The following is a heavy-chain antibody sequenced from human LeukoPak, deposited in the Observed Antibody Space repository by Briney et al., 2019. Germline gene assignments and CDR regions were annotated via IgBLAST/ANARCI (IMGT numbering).Heavy chain of an antibody. J-gene: IGHJ5*02. Sequence: PSETLSLTCAVYGGSFSGYYWSWIRQPPGKGLEWIGEINHSGSTNYNPSLKSRVTISVDTSKNQFSLKLSSVTAADTAVYYCAREFSYLWFGRRAKNWFDPWGQGILVTVSS. V-gene: IGHV4-34*01. CDR2: INHSGST. CDR3: AREFSYLWFGRRAKNWFDP. CDR1: GGSFSGYY. D-gene: IGHD3-10*01.